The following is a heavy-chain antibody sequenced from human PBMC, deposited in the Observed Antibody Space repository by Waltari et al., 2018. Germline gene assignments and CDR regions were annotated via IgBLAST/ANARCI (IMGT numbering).Heavy chain of an antibody. J-gene: IGHJ4*02. V-gene: IGHV3-23*04. CDR3: AKEGNYYDSSGMD. CDR2: ISGSGGIT. CDR1: GFSFSSYA. D-gene: IGHD3-22*01. Sequence: EVQLVESGGGLVQPGGSLRLSCAASGFSFSSYAMSWVRQAPGKGLEWVSAISGSGGITDYADTVKCRFTNYRDNSKNPLYLQMNSLRAEDTAGYYCAKEGNYYDSSGMDWGQGTLVTVSS.